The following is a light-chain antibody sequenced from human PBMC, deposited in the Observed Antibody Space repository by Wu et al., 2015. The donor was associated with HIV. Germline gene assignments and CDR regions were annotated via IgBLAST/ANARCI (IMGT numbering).Light chain of an antibody. CDR2: DAS. Sequence: VMTQSPAALSMSPGERATLSCRASQSVNSNLAWYQQKPGQTPRLLIYDASTRATGIPDRFSGSGSGTAFTLTISRLEPEDFAVYYCQVYGTSSYTFGLGDQVGDQT. CDR1: QSVNSN. CDR3: QVYGTSSYT. J-gene: IGKJ2*01. V-gene: IGKV3-20*01.